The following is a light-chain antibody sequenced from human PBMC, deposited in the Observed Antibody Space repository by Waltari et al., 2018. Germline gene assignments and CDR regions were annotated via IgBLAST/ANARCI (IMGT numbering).Light chain of an antibody. Sequence: QSALTQPASVSGSPGQSITISCTGSSSAVGNFNLVSWYQLHPGKAPKLLIFEATKRPSVLSSPCAGSKAGNTASLTISGLQAEDEADYFCCSYAGSSSPRLFGGGTKLSVL. CDR2: EAT. J-gene: IGLJ3*02. CDR3: CSYAGSSSPRL. CDR1: SSAVGNFNL. V-gene: IGLV2-23*01.